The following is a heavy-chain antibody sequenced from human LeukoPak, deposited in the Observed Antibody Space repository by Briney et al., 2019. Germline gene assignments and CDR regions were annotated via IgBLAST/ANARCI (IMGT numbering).Heavy chain of an antibody. D-gene: IGHD3-3*01. J-gene: IGHJ4*02. CDR1: GFTFSNAW. Sequence: GGSLRLSCAASGFTFSNAWMSWVRQAPGKGLEWVAFIRYDGSNKYYADSVKGRFTISRDNSKNTLYLQMNSLRAEDTAVYYCAKEAASYDFWSGYAHFDYWGQGTLVTVSS. CDR3: AKEAASYDFWSGYAHFDY. V-gene: IGHV3-30*02. CDR2: IRYDGSNK.